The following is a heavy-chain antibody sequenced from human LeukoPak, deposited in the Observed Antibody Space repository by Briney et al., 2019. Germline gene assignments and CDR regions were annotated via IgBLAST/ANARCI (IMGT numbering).Heavy chain of an antibody. D-gene: IGHD3-10*01. Sequence: SETLSLTCAVYGGSFSGYYWSWIRQPPGKGLEWIGEINHSGSTNYNPSLKSRVTISVDTSKNQFSLKLSSVTAADTAVYYCAGFILLWSNWFDPWGQGTLVTVSS. CDR3: AGFILLWSNWFDP. CDR2: INHSGST. J-gene: IGHJ5*02. CDR1: GGSFSGYY. V-gene: IGHV4-34*01.